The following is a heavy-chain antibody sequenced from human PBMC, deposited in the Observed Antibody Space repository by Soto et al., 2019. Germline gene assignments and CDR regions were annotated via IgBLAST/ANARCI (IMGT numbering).Heavy chain of an antibody. D-gene: IGHD3-3*01. CDR3: AKLFWEWLLNPFDY. J-gene: IGHJ4*02. Sequence: EVQLLESGGGLVQPGGSLRLSCGASGFTFSSSAMSWVRQAPGKGPEWVSSISGSGGSTYYADSVKGRFTISRDNSKNTLYLQMNSLRAEDTAVYYCAKLFWEWLLNPFDYWGQGTLVTVSS. CDR2: ISGSGGST. V-gene: IGHV3-23*01. CDR1: GFTFSSSA.